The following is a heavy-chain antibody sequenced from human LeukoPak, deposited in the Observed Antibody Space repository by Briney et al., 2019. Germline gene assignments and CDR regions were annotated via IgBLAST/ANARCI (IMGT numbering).Heavy chain of an antibody. J-gene: IGHJ1*01. D-gene: IGHD2-21*02. V-gene: IGHV1-69*05. Sequence: GASVKVSCKASGGTFSSYAISWVRQAPGQGLEWMGRIIPIFGTANYAQKFQGRVTITTDESTSTAYMELSSLRSEDTAVDYCARGLTLIAYSGGDCYREYFQHWGQGTLVTVSS. CDR1: GGTFSSYA. CDR2: IIPIFGTA. CDR3: ARGLTLIAYSGGDCYREYFQH.